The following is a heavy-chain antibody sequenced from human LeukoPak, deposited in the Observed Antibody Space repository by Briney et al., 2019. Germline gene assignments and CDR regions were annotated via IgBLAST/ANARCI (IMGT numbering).Heavy chain of an antibody. J-gene: IGHJ4*02. CDR3: ARDKEEGYFDY. Sequence: GGSLRLSCAASGFTFSSYAMHWVRQAPGKGLEWVAVISYDGSNKYYADSVKGRFTISRDNSKNTLYLQMNSLRAEDTAVYYCARDKEEGYFDYWGQGTLVTVS. CDR2: ISYDGSNK. V-gene: IGHV3-30-3*01. CDR1: GFTFSSYA.